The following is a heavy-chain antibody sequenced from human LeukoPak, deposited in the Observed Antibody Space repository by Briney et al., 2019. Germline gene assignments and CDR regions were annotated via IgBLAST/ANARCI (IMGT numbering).Heavy chain of an antibody. CDR1: GGSISGYY. CDR3: ARSRSRGYSGDFDY. CDR2: IYYSGTT. D-gene: IGHD5-12*01. Sequence: SETQSLTCIVSGGSISGYYWSWIRQPPGKGLEWIGYIYYSGTTNYNPSLKSRITISVDTSKNQFSLKVRSVSAADTAVYYCARSRSRGYSGDFDYWGQGTLLTVSS. J-gene: IGHJ4*02. V-gene: IGHV4-59*01.